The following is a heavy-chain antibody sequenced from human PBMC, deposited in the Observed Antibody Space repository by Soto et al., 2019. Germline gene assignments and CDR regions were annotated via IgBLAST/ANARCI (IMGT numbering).Heavy chain of an antibody. J-gene: IGHJ4*02. CDR1: GGSISSYY. CDR2: IYYSAST. D-gene: IGHD2-21*02. CDR3: ARHLPYCGGDCYSLDY. V-gene: IGHV4-59*08. Sequence: ETLSLTCTVSGGSISSYYWRWIRQPPGKGLEWIGYIYYSASTNYSPSLKSRVTISVDTSKNQFSLNLSSVTAADTAVYYCARHLPYCGGDCYSLDYWGQGTLVTVSS.